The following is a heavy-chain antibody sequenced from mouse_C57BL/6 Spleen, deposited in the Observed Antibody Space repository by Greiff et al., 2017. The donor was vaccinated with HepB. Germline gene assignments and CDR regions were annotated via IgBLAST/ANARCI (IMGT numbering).Heavy chain of an antibody. V-gene: IGHV1-18*01. D-gene: IGHD2-1*01. CDR2: INPNNGGT. CDR3: AREGIYYGKEGLAY. CDR1: GYTFTDYN. Sequence: VHVKQSGPELVKPGASVKIPCKASGYTFTDYNMDWVKQSHGKSLEWIGDINPNNGGTIYNQKFKGKATLTVDKSSSTAYMELRSLTSEDTAVYYCAREGIYYGKEGLAYWGQGTLVTVSA. J-gene: IGHJ3*01.